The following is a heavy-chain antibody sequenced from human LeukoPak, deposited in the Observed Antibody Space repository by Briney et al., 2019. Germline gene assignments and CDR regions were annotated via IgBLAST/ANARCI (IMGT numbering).Heavy chain of an antibody. J-gene: IGHJ4*02. V-gene: IGHV3-66*02. CDR1: GFTFSSYA. Sequence: GGSLRLSCAASGFTFSSYAMSWVRQAPGKGLEWVSVIYSGGSTYYADSVKGRFTISRDNSKNTLYLQMNSLRAEDTAVYYCARAVGGSARYFDYWGQGTLVTVSS. CDR3: ARAVGGSARYFDY. D-gene: IGHD3-16*01. CDR2: IYSGGST.